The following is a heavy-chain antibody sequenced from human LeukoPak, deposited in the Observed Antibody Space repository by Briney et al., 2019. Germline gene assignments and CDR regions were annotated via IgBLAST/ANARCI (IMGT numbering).Heavy chain of an antibody. CDR2: IYTSGST. CDR3: ARASSGWLFDY. CDR1: GGSISSGSYY. Sequence: PSETLSLTCTVSGGSISSGSYYWSWIRQPAGKGLEWIGRIYTSGSTNYNPSPKSRVTISVDTSKNQFSLKLSSVTAADTAVYYCARASSGWLFDYWGQGTLVTVSS. V-gene: IGHV4-61*02. J-gene: IGHJ4*02. D-gene: IGHD6-19*01.